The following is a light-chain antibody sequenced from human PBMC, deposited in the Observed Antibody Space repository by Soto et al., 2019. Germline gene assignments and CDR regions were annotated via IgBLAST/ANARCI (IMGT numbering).Light chain of an antibody. CDR1: QSLVHSDGDTY. CDR3: MQGTHWPLFT. J-gene: IGKJ2*01. Sequence: VVMTQSPVSLPVTLGQPASISCRSSQSLVHSDGDTYLNWFHQRPGQSPRRLIYRVSNRDSGVPDRFSGSGSGTDFTLKISRVEAEDVGVYYCMQGTHWPLFTFGQGTKLEIK. V-gene: IGKV2-30*02. CDR2: RVS.